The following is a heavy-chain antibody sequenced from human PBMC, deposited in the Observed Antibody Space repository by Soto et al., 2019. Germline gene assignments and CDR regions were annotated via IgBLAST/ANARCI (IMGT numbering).Heavy chain of an antibody. CDR2: ISSSGSTI. V-gene: IGHV3-48*03. J-gene: IGHJ4*02. D-gene: IGHD6-13*01. CDR1: GFTFSSYE. Sequence: GGSLRLSCAASGFTFSSYEMNWVRQAPGKGLEWVSYISSSGSTIYYADSVKGRFTISRDNTKNSLYLQMNSLRAEDTAVYYCARDISAAGLFDYWGQGTLVTVSS. CDR3: ARDISAAGLFDY.